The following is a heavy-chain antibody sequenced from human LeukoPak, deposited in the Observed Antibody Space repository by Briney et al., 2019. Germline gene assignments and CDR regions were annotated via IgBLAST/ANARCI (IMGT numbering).Heavy chain of an antibody. Sequence: GGSLRLSCAASGFTVSSNYMSWVRQAPGKGLEWVSVIYSGGSTYYADSVKGRFTISRDNSKNTLYLQMNSLRAEDTAVYYCARGGYYDSSGSFFWGQGTLVTVSS. D-gene: IGHD3-22*01. V-gene: IGHV3-66*02. CDR3: ARGGYYDSSGSFF. CDR1: GFTVSSNY. J-gene: IGHJ4*02. CDR2: IYSGGST.